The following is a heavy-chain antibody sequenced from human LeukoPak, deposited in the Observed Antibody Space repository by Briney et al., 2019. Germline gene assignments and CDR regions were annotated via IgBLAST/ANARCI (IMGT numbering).Heavy chain of an antibody. V-gene: IGHV4-38-2*02. CDR3: ARGGLISLANTPLGAFDI. CDR2: IYHSGST. CDR1: GYSISSGYY. Sequence: SETLSLTCTVSGYSISSGYYWGWIRQPPGKGLEWIGSIYHSGSTYYNPSLKSRATISVDTSKNQFSLQLNSVTPEDTAVYYCARGGLISLANTPLGAFDIWGQGTMVSVSS. J-gene: IGHJ3*02. D-gene: IGHD3/OR15-3a*01.